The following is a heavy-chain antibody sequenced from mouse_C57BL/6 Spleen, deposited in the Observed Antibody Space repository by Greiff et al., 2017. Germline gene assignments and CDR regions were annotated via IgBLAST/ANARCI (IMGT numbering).Heavy chain of an antibody. CDR3: ARDYGSSYPDY. Sequence: QVQLQQPGAELVRPGSSVKLSCKASGYTFTSYWMHWVKQRPIQGLEWIGNIDPSDRETHYNQKFKDKATLTVDKSSSTAYMQLSSLTSEDSSVDYCARDYGSSYPDYWGQGTTLTVSS. V-gene: IGHV1-52*01. D-gene: IGHD1-1*01. CDR2: IDPSDRET. CDR1: GYTFTSYW. J-gene: IGHJ2*01.